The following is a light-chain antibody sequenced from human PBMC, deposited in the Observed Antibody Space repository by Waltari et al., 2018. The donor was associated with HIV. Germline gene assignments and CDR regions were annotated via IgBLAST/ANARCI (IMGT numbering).Light chain of an antibody. CDR1: SSDVGGYNY. Sequence: QSALTQPASVSGSPGQSITISCTGTSSDVGGYNYVSWYQQHPGTAPKHMIYDVTQRPAVVASRCAGSKAGNTASLTIAGLQAEDEADYYCCSYAGSSTFAVFGGGTQLTVL. CDR2: DVT. CDR3: CSYAGSSTFAV. J-gene: IGLJ2*01. V-gene: IGLV2-23*02.